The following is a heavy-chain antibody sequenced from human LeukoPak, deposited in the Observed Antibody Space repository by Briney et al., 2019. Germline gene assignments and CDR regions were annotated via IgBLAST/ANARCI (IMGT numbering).Heavy chain of an antibody. CDR2: IYSGGSP. V-gene: IGHV3-53*01. J-gene: IGHJ4*02. Sequence: GGSLRLSCAASGFTFSTNYMSWVRQAPGKGLECVSLIYSGGSPYYADSVKGRFTISRDNSKNTIYLQMNSLRAEDTAVYYCARDLNYYDSSGYGHWGQGTLVTVSS. CDR3: ARDLNYYDSSGYGH. D-gene: IGHD3-22*01. CDR1: GFTFSTNY.